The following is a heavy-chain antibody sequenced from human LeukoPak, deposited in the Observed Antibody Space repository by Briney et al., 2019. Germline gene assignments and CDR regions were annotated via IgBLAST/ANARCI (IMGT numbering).Heavy chain of an antibody. CDR1: GITVSSNY. D-gene: IGHD2-21*01. Sequence: GESLRLSCEASGITVSSNYMSWVRQAPGKGLEWVSVMYRDTTTDYGDSVKGRFNISRDNSRNPLYLQMNSLRAEDTALYYCARVADTHIFDYWGQGTLVTV. J-gene: IGHJ4*02. CDR2: MYRDTTT. V-gene: IGHV3-53*01. CDR3: ARVADTHIFDY.